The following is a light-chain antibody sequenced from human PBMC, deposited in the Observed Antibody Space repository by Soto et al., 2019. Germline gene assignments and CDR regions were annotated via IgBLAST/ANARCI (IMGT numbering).Light chain of an antibody. CDR3: QQYTNWRT. V-gene: IGKV3-15*01. CDR2: DAS. CDR1: QSVSSY. Sequence: EIVLTQSPATLSLSPGERATLSCRASQSVSSYLAWYQQKPGQAPRLLIYDASTRATGIPARFSGSGSGTEFTLTITSLQSEDVAVYYCQQYTNWRTFGQGTRVEIK. J-gene: IGKJ1*01.